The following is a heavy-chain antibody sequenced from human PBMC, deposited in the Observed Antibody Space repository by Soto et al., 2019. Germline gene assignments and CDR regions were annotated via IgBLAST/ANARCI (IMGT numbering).Heavy chain of an antibody. CDR2: IYYSGST. CDR1: GGSVSSVSYY. V-gene: IGHV4-61*01. D-gene: IGHD1-26*01. Sequence: SETLSLTFTVSGGSVSSVSYYWSWIRQPQGKGLELIGYIYYSGSTNYHPYLKSRVTISVDTSKNQFSLKLSSVTAADTAVYYCARDQYSGSXSGCQHWGQATLV. CDR3: ARDQYSGSXSGCQH. J-gene: IGHJ1*01.